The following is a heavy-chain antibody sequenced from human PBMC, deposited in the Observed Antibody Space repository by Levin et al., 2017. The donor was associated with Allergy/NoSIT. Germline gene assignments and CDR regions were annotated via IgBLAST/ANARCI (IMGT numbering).Heavy chain of an antibody. Sequence: SLKISCAASGFTFDDYAMHWVRQAPGKGLEWVSGISWNSVSIGYADSVKGRFTISRDNAKNSLYLQMNSLRAEDTALYYCAKDEGYSGYGGLDYWGQGTLVTVSS. CDR1: GFTFDDYA. J-gene: IGHJ4*02. CDR3: AKDEGYSGYGGLDY. V-gene: IGHV3-9*01. CDR2: ISWNSVSI. D-gene: IGHD5-12*01.